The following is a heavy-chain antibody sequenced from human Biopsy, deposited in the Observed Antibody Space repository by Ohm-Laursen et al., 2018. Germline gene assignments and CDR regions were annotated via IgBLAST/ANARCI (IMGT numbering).Heavy chain of an antibody. CDR2: IFYRGST. D-gene: IGHD3-22*01. J-gene: IGHJ5*02. CDR3: ARDYDTSGYYYVS. V-gene: IGHV4-39*01. CDR1: GGSISNNNYY. Sequence: TLSLTCTVSGGSISNNNYYWGWIRQPPGRGLEWIGSIFYRGSTHYKPSLKSRVNISVDTSKNQFSLKLNAVTAADTAVYYCARDYDTSGYYYVSWGQGTLVTVSS.